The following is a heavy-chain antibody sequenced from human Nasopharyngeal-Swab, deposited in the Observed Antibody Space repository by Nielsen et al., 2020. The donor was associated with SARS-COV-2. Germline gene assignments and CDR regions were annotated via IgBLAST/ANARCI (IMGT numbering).Heavy chain of an antibody. Sequence: WIRQPPGKGLEWIGDIYNSGSTNYNPSLKSRVTISVDTSKNQFSLKLSSVTAADTAVYYCARGKILRYFDWLLYPFDYWGQGTLVTVSS. CDR3: ARGKILRYFDWLLYPFDY. D-gene: IGHD3-9*01. J-gene: IGHJ4*02. CDR2: IYNSGST. V-gene: IGHV4-59*12.